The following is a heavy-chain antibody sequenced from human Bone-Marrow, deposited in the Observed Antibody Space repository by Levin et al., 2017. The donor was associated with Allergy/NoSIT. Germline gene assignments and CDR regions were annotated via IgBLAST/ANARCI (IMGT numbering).Heavy chain of an antibody. V-gene: IGHV1-46*01. CDR2: INSSGGNA. CDR1: GYTFTSNY. J-gene: IGHJ4*02. Sequence: ASVKVSCKASGYTFTSNYIHWVRQAPGKGLEWMGIINSSGGNAHYAQKFQGRVTMTRDTSTSTVYMELSSLRSEDTSVYYCARDYYDSSGYDRGRLDYWGQGTLVTVSS. CDR3: ARDYYDSSGYDRGRLDY. D-gene: IGHD3-22*01.